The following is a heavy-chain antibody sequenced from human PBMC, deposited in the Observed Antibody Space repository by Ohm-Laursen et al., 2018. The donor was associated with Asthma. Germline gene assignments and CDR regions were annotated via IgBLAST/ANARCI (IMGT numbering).Heavy chain of an antibody. CDR2: GGSYYDGGLK. V-gene: IGHV3-30-3*01. D-gene: IGHD3-3*01. J-gene: IGHJ4*02. Sequence: RSLRLSCSASGFTFRSYAMHWVRQAPGKGLEWVAVGGSYYDGGLKYYADSLNGRFTVSRDDSKNTLYLQMNSLRPDDTAVYYCARDVMEWYLPAFDFWGQGTLVTVSS. CDR3: ARDVMEWYLPAFDF. CDR1: GFTFRSYA.